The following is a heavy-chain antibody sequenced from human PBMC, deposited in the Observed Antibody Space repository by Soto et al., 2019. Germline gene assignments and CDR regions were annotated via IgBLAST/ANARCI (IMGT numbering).Heavy chain of an antibody. J-gene: IGHJ5*02. CDR1: SGSISSSNW. D-gene: IGHD6-13*01. CDR3: ARESGDSSSLDRGWFDP. V-gene: IGHV4-4*02. Sequence: QVQLQESGPGLVKPSGTLSLTCAVSSGSISSSNWWSWVRQPPGKGLEWIGEIYHSGSTNNNPSRKSRITISVDKSKNQFALKLSSVTAADTAVYYCARESGDSSSLDRGWFDPWGQGTLVTVSS. CDR2: IYHSGST.